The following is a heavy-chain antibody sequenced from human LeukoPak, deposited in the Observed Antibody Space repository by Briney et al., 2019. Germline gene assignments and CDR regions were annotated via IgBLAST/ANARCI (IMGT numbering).Heavy chain of an antibody. J-gene: IGHJ4*02. Sequence: PSETLSLTCTVSGGSISSYYWSWIRQPPGKGLEWIGYIYYSGSTNYNPSLKSRVTISVDTSKNHFSLKLSSVTAADTAVYYCASHCSTTTCLGVDYWGQGTLVTVSS. V-gene: IGHV4-59*12. D-gene: IGHD2-2*01. CDR1: GGSISSYY. CDR3: ASHCSTTTCLGVDY. CDR2: IYYSGST.